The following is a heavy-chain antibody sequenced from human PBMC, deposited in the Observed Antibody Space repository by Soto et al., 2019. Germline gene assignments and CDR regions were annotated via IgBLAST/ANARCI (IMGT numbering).Heavy chain of an antibody. CDR1: GYTFASYG. D-gene: IGHD3-22*01. V-gene: IGHV1-69*13. CDR3: ARFYDSSGYYSLGGDY. J-gene: IGHJ4*02. Sequence: ASVKVSCKASGYTFASYGISWVRQAPGQGLEWMGGIIPIFGTANYAQKFQGRVTITADESTSTAYMELSSLRSEDTAVYYCARFYDSSGYYSLGGDYWGQGTLVTVSS. CDR2: IIPIFGTA.